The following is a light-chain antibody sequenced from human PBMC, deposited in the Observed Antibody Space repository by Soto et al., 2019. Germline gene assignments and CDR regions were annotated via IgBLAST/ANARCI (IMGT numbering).Light chain of an antibody. Sequence: DIQMTQSPSTLSASVGDRVTITCRASQSISYWLAWYQQTPGKAPKLLIYKASSLESGVPSRFSGSGSGTEFTLTISSLQPDDFATYYCQQYNSYSLTFGQGTKVEIK. J-gene: IGKJ1*01. CDR2: KAS. CDR1: QSISYW. V-gene: IGKV1-5*03. CDR3: QQYNSYSLT.